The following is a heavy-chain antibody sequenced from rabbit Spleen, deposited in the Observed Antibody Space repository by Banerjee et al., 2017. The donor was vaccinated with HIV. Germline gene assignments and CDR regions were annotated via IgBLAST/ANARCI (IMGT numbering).Heavy chain of an antibody. V-gene: IGHV1S45*01. D-gene: IGHD1-1*01. CDR1: GFDFSNYG. CDR3: ARDTSSSFSSYGMDL. CDR2: IYGGSSGSA. Sequence: QEQLVESGGGLVQPGGSLKLSCKASGFDFSNYGVTWVRQAPGKGLEWIACIYGGSSGSAYYASWAKGRFTISKTSSTTVTLQMTSLTAADTATYFCARDTSSSFSSYGMDLWGPGTLVTVS. J-gene: IGHJ6*01.